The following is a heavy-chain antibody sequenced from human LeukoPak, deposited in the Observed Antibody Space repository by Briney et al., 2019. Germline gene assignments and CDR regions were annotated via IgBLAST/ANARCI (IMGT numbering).Heavy chain of an antibody. CDR3: ARVMGRYCISTSCYVDY. CDR2: ISYDGSNK. CDR1: GITFSSYA. J-gene: IGHJ4*02. V-gene: IGHV3-30*04. Sequence: PGGSLRLSCAASGITFSSYAMHWVRQAPGKGLEWVAVISYDGSNKYYADSVKGRFTISRDNSKNTLYLQMNSLRAEDTAVYYCARVMGRYCISTSCYVDYWGQGTLVTVSS. D-gene: IGHD2-2*01.